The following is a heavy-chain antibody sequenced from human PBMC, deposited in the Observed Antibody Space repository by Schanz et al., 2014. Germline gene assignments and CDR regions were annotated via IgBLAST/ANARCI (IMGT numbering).Heavy chain of an antibody. CDR2: ISHSGGSK. CDR1: GFTFTTHS. Sequence: VQLVESGGGVVQPGGSLRLSCAASGFTFTTHSMTWVRQAPGKGLEWVSSISHSGGSKYYADSVKGRFTISRDNSENTLYLQMNSLSADDTAVFYCAKEMGYCSGGTCYDYYYYGLDVWGQGNTVIVSS. CDR3: AKEMGYCSGGTCYDYYYYGLDV. V-gene: IGHV3-23*04. J-gene: IGHJ6*02. D-gene: IGHD2-15*01.